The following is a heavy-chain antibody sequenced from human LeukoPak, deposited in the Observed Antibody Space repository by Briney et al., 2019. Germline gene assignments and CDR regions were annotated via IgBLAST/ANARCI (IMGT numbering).Heavy chain of an antibody. CDR2: IYYSGTT. V-gene: IGHV4-59*01. Sequence: PSETESLTCTVPGDSISSYYWTWIRQPPGKGLEWIGYIYYSGTTNYNPSLKSQVTISVDTSKNQFSLKLSSVTAADTAVYYCASGRPLGFDYWGQG. J-gene: IGHJ4*02. CDR1: GDSISSYY. CDR3: ASGRPLGFDY. D-gene: IGHD1-26*01.